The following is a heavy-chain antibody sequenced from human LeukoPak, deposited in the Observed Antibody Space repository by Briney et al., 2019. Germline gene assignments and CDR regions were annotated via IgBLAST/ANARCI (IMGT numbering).Heavy chain of an antibody. CDR1: GESFSGYR. V-gene: IGHV4-34*01. CDR3: ARSTSAFYYYDSSGYSYFDY. J-gene: IGHJ4*02. D-gene: IGHD3-22*01. CDR2: INHRGST. Sequence: SETLSLTCAVYGESFSGYRWNWIRQPPGKGLEWIGEINHRGSTNYNPSLKSRVTISVDTSKNQFSLKLSSVTAADTAVYYCARSTSAFYYYDSSGYSYFDYWGQGTLVTVSS.